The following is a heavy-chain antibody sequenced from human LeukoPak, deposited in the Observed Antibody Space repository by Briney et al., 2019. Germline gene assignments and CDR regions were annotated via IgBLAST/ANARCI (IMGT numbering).Heavy chain of an antibody. J-gene: IGHJ4*02. CDR2: IASDGST. Sequence: GGSLRLSCAASGFTFSSYWMHWVRQAPGKGLVWVSRIASDGSTVYADSVKGRFTISRDNAKDTVYLQMNSQGVEDTAVYYCIGSGGWPGYWGQGTLVTVSS. CDR1: GFTFSSYW. D-gene: IGHD1-26*01. CDR3: IGSGGWPGY. V-gene: IGHV3-74*01.